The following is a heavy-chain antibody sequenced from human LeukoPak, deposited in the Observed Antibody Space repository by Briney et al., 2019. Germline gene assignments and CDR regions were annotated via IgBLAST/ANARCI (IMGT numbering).Heavy chain of an antibody. CDR1: GYTFTSYN. D-gene: IGHD2-2*01. CDR2: MNPNSGNT. Sequence: ASVKVSCKASGYTFTSYNINWVRQATGQGLEWMGWMNPNSGNTGYAQKFQGRVTMTRNTSTSTAYMELSSLRSDDTAVYYCARDIVIVPPAMEAYDIWGKGTKVTVSS. J-gene: IGHJ3*02. V-gene: IGHV1-8*01. CDR3: ARDIVIVPPAMEAYDI.